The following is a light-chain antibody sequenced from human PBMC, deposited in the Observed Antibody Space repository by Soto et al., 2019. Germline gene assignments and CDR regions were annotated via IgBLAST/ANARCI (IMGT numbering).Light chain of an antibody. CDR3: CSYTGYYSFVV. J-gene: IGLJ2*01. CDR1: SSDVGGYNY. CDR2: DVT. V-gene: IGLV2-11*01. Sequence: QSALTQPRSVSGSPGQSVTISCTGTSSDVGGYNYVSWYQQHPGKAPRLMIYDVTKRPSGVPDRFSGSKSANTASLAISGLQAEDEADYYCCSYTGYYSFVVFGGGTKLTVL.